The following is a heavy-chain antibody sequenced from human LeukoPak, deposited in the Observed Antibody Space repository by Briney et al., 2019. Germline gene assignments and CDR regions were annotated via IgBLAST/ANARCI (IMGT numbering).Heavy chain of an antibody. J-gene: IGHJ3*02. CDR3: ARALRAFDI. V-gene: IGHV4-39*07. D-gene: IGHD3-16*02. CDR1: GGSISSSSYY. Sequence: PSETLSLTCTVSGGSISSSSYYWGWVRQPPGKGLEWIGSIYYSGSTYYNPSLKSRVTISVDTSKNKFSLKLSSVTAADTAVYYCARALRAFDIWGQGTMVTVSS. CDR2: IYYSGST.